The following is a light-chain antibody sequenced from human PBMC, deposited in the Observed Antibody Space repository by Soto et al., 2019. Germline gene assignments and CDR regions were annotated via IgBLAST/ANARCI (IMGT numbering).Light chain of an antibody. CDR2: LGS. CDR1: QSLLGSGGHNY. Sequence: DIVLTPSPLSLPVTPGEPASLSCRSSQSLLGSGGHNYLDWYVQKPGQSPQFVIFLGSHRPTGVPDRFSGSGSGTDFTLEISRVEAEDVGVYFCMQALQTPRTFGQGTRVEI. J-gene: IGKJ1*01. CDR3: MQALQTPRT. V-gene: IGKV2-28*01.